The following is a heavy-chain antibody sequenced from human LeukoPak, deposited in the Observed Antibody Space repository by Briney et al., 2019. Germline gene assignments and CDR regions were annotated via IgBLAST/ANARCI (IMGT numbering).Heavy chain of an antibody. CDR3: ARGPFYYDSSGYASFDY. J-gene: IGHJ4*02. CDR2: IYTSGST. CDR1: GGSISSYY. D-gene: IGHD3-22*01. V-gene: IGHV4-4*07. Sequence: SETLSLTCTVSGGSISSYYWSWIRQPAGKGLEWIGRIYTSGSTNYNPSLRSRVTMSVDTSKNQFSLKLSSVTAADTAVYYCARGPFYYDSSGYASFDYWGQGTLVTVSS.